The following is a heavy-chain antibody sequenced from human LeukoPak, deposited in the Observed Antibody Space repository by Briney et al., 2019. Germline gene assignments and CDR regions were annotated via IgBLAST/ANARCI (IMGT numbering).Heavy chain of an antibody. CDR1: GFSFSSYG. CDR2: IWNDGSDK. D-gene: IGHD3-10*01. CDR3: AKDLSGRKGPFDY. Sequence: PGRSLRLSCAASGFSFSSYGMHWGRQAPGKGLEWVAVIWNDGSDKYYADSVKGRFTISRDNSKNTLYLQMNSLRAEDTAVYYCAKDLSGRKGPFDYWGQGTLVTVSS. J-gene: IGHJ4*02. V-gene: IGHV3-33*06.